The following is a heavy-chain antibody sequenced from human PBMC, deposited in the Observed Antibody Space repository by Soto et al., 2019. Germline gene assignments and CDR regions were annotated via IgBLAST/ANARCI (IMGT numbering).Heavy chain of an antibody. Sequence: QLQLQESGPGLVKPSETLSLTCTVSGGSISSSNYYWGWIRQPPGKGLEWIGSIYYSGNTYYNPSLKSRVTISVDTSKIQFSLKLSSVTAADTAVYYCARHKGYGYNYYYGMDVWGQGTTVTVSS. CDR3: ARHKGYGYNYYYGMDV. D-gene: IGHD5-18*01. CDR1: GGSISSSNYY. J-gene: IGHJ6*02. V-gene: IGHV4-39*01. CDR2: IYYSGNT.